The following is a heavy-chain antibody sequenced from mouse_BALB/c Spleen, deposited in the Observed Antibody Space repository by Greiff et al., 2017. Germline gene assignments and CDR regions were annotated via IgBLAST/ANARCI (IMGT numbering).Heavy chain of an antibody. Sequence: VQLQQSGTVLARPGASVTMSCKASGYTFTSYWMHWVKQRPGQGLEWIGAIYPGNSDTSYNQKFKGKAKLTAVTSTSTAYMELSGLANEDSAVYYCTPQSGTGYWGQGTTLTVSS. CDR3: TPQSGTGY. V-gene: IGHV1-5*01. CDR2: IYPGNSDT. D-gene: IGHD3-3*01. J-gene: IGHJ2*01. CDR1: GYTFTSYW.